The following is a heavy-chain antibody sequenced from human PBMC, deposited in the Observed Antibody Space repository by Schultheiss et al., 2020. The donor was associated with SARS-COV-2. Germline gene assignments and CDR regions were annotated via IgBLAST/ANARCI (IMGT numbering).Heavy chain of an antibody. CDR1: GYSFTSYW. CDR3: ARHLSSSSHAWFDP. CDR2: IYPGDSDT. J-gene: IGHJ5*02. Sequence: GGSLRLSCKGSGYSFTSYWIGWVRQMPGKGLEWMGIIYPGDSDTRYSPSFQGQVTISADKSISTAYLQWSSLKASDTAMYYCARHLSSSSHAWFDPWGQGTLVTVSS. D-gene: IGHD6-6*01. V-gene: IGHV5-51*01.